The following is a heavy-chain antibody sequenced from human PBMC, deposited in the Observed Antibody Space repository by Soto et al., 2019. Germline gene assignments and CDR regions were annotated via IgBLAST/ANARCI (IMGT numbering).Heavy chain of an antibody. CDR2: IIPIFGTA. CDR3: ARVDNWNDPYYYYGMDV. Sequence: AVKVSCKASGGTFSSYAISWVRQAPGQGLEWMGGIIPIFGTANYAQKFQGRVTITADKSTSTAYMELSSLRSEDTAVYYCARVDNWNDPYYYYGMDVWGQGTTVTVSS. J-gene: IGHJ6*02. CDR1: GGTFSSYA. D-gene: IGHD1-20*01. V-gene: IGHV1-69*06.